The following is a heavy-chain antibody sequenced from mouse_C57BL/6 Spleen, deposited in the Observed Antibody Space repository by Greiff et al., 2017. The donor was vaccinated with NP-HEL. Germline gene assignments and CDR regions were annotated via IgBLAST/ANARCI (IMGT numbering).Heavy chain of an antibody. CDR2: INPSSGYT. D-gene: IGHD2-1*01. CDR1: GYTFTSYT. J-gene: IGHJ4*01. V-gene: IGHV1-4*01. CDR3: ARSPNGNYAMDY. Sequence: QVQLQQSGAELARPGASVKMSCKASGYTFTSYTMHWVKQRPGQGLEWIGYINPSSGYTKYNQKFKDKATLTADKSSSTAYMQLSSLTSEDSAVYYCARSPNGNYAMDYWGQGTSVTVSS.